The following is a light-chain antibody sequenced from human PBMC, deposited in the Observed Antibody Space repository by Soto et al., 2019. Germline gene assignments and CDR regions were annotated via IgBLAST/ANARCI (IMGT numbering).Light chain of an antibody. CDR3: YEYRRFACT. J-gene: IGKJ1*01. CDR2: EAT. Sequence: DIQMTQSPSTLSASVGDRVTITCRARQSSTSWLAWYQRIPGKAPKLLIYEATSLQSGVPSRFGGSGSETEFTRTIAGLKPDDFSTCYCYEYRRFACTFGQATKVE. V-gene: IGKV1-5*03. CDR1: QSSTSW.